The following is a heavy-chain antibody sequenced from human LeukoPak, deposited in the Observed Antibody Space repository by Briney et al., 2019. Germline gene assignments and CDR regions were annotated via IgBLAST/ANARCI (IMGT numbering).Heavy chain of an antibody. V-gene: IGHV1-24*01. D-gene: IGHD6-13*01. CDR1: GDTLSDLS. J-gene: IGHJ4*02. CDR2: FDPEDGET. Sequence: GASVKVSCKLSGDTLSDLSIHWVRQAPGKGLGWMGGFDPEDGETVYAQKFQGRVTVTEDTSTDTAYMEVTNLRSDDTAVYYCAMGVDRSSWYLFDYWGQGALVTVSS. CDR3: AMGVDRSSWYLFDY.